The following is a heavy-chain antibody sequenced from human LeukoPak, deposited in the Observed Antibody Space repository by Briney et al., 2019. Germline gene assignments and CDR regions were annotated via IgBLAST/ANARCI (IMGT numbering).Heavy chain of an antibody. V-gene: IGHV3-23*01. Sequence: GGSLRLSCAASGFTFSSYAMSWVRQAPGKGLEWISDISGSGGSTNYADSVGGRFTISRDNSKNTLYLQMNSLRAEDTAVYYCAKRLHTSSWYVVGLDYWGQGTLVTVSS. CDR3: AKRLHTSSWYVVGLDY. J-gene: IGHJ4*02. CDR2: ISGSGGST. D-gene: IGHD6-13*01. CDR1: GFTFSSYA.